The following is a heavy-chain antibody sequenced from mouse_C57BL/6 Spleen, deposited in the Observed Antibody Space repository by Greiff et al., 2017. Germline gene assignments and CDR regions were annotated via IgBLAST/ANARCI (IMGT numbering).Heavy chain of an antibody. CDR3: ARSDYGYYYAMDD. V-gene: IGHV1-82*01. J-gene: IGHJ4*01. CDR2: IYPGDGDT. Sequence: QVQLQQSGPELVKPGASVKISCKASGYAFSSSWMNWVKQRPGKGLEWIGRIYPGDGDTNYNGKFKGKATLTADKSSSTAYMQLSSLTSEDSAVYFCARSDYGYYYAMDDWGQGTSVTVSS. CDR1: GYAFSSSW. D-gene: IGHD2-4*01.